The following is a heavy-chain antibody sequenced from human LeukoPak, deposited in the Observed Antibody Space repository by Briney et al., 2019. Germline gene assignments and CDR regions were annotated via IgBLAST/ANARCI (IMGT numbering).Heavy chain of an antibody. V-gene: IGHV1-69*05. CDR3: ARSIGYCSSTSCYLGFDP. D-gene: IGHD2-2*01. Sequence: SVKVSCKDSGGTFSSYAISWVRQAPGQGLEWMGGIISIFGTANYAQKFQGRVTITTDESTSTAYMKLSSLRSEDTAVYYCARSIGYCSSTSCYLGFDPWGQGTLVTVSS. CDR2: IISIFGTA. CDR1: GGTFSSYA. J-gene: IGHJ5*02.